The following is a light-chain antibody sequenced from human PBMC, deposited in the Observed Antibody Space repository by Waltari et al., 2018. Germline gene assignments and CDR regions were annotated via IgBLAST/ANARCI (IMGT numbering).Light chain of an antibody. CDR2: DAS. V-gene: IGKV1-5*01. Sequence: DIQMTQSPSTLSASVGDRVTITFRASQSIDSWLAWYQQKPGKATKLLIYDASSLERGVPSRFSGSGSGTEFTLTISSLQPDDFATYYCQQYNSDSQNFGQGTKVEIK. J-gene: IGKJ1*01. CDR3: QQYNSDSQN. CDR1: QSIDSW.